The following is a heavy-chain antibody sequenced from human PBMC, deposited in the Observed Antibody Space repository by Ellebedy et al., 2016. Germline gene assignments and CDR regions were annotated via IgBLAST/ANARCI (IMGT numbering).Heavy chain of an antibody. CDR1: GGTFSSYA. V-gene: IGHV1-69*05. CDR3: AKDSTGRLVDY. CDR2: IIPIFGTA. D-gene: IGHD3-10*01. Sequence: SVKVSXXASGGTFSSYAISWVRQAPGQGLEWMGGIIPIFGTANYAQKFQGRVTMTRNTSINTAYMELSSLRSEDTAMYYCAKDSTGRLVDYWGQGTLVTVSS. J-gene: IGHJ4*02.